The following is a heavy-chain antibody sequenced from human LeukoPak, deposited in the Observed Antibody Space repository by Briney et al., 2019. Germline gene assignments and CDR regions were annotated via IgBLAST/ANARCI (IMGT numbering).Heavy chain of an antibody. CDR1: GFTFNTHG. CDR2: IIGSATGYMT. CDR3: TGHYWAFEF. V-gene: IGHV3-23*01. J-gene: IGHJ4*02. Sequence: GGSLRLSCAAAGFTFNTHGMSWVRHYPGKGLEWVSAIIGSATGYMTNYADSVKGRSTISRDNGKNTMYLQLSSLRVQDTAVYYCTGHYWAFEFWGQGALVTASS. D-gene: IGHD2-8*02.